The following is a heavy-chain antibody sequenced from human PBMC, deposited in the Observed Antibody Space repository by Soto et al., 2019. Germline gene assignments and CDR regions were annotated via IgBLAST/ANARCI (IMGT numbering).Heavy chain of an antibody. D-gene: IGHD3-9*01. Sequence: ETLSLTCAVSVCSISSGNWWSWVRQPPGKGLEWIGEIYHSGSTYYNPSLKSRVTISVDRSKNQFSLKLSSVTAADTAVYYCARGRVNYDILTGYSTYYFDYWGQGTLVTVSS. CDR2: IYHSGST. J-gene: IGHJ4*02. CDR3: ARGRVNYDILTGYSTYYFDY. CDR1: VCSISSGNW. V-gene: IGHV4-4*02.